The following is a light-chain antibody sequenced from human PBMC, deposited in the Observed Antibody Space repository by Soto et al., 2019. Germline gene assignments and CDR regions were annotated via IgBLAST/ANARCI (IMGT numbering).Light chain of an antibody. J-gene: IGLJ3*02. CDR3: CSYAGRNKWV. Sequence: QSALTQPASVSASPGQSITISCTGSSSDVGAYNLVSWYQQHPTKAPKLIIYQDNKPPSGISSRFSGSKSGNTASLTIAGLHAEDEAYYCGCSYAGRNKWVFGGGTKVTVL. CDR1: SSDVGAYNL. CDR2: QDN. V-gene: IGLV2-23*01.